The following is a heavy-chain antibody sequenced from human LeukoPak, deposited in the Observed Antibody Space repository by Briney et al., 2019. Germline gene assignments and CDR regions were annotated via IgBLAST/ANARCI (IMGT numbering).Heavy chain of an antibody. V-gene: IGHV4-59*01. J-gene: IGHJ3*02. Sequence: SETLSLTCTVSGGSISTYYWSWIRQPPGKGLEWIGYVYYSGSTNYNPSLKSRVTISADTSKNQFSLRLSSVTAADTAVYYCARGLNNRKSGRRFDVFEIWGQGTMVTVSS. CDR2: VYYSGST. CDR1: GGSISTYY. CDR3: ARGLNNRKSGRRFDVFEI. D-gene: IGHD1-14*01.